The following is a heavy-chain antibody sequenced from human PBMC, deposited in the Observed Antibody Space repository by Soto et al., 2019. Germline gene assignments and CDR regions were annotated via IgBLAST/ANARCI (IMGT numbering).Heavy chain of an antibody. CDR3: ARDMKQQPLSGWFDP. CDR2: IWYDGSNK. D-gene: IGHD6-13*01. CDR1: GFTFSSYG. J-gene: IGHJ5*02. V-gene: IGHV3-33*01. Sequence: QVQLVESGGGVVQPGRSLRLSCAASGFTFSSYGMHWVRQAPGKGLEWVAVIWYDGSNKYYADSVKGRFTISRDNSKNTLYLQMNSLRAEDTAVYYCARDMKQQPLSGWFDPWGQGTLVTVSS.